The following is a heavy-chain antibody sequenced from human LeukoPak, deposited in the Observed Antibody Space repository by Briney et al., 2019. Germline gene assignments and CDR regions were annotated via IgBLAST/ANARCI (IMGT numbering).Heavy chain of an antibody. V-gene: IGHV1-8*02. CDR3: VRDTDGASRADDPFDV. CDR2: MNPNSGNT. CDR1: GYLITYSD. J-gene: IGHJ3*01. D-gene: IGHD4-17*01. Sequence: ASVKVSCRASGYLITYSDINWVRRAAGQGPEWMGWMNPNSGNTGYAQRFQGRVTMTTDTSLNTAYMELRSLTSEDTAVYYCVRDTDGASRADDPFDVWGQGTLVTVSS.